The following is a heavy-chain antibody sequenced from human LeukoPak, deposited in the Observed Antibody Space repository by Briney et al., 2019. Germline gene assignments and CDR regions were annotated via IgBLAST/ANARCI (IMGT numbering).Heavy chain of an antibody. CDR1: GGSISTYY. V-gene: IGHV4-59*01. CDR3: ARDVSYNWNYFDY. D-gene: IGHD1-20*01. J-gene: IGHJ4*02. CDR2: IYYSGST. Sequence: PSETLSLTCTVSGGSISTYYWNWIRQPPGKGLEWIGYIYYSGSTNYNPSLTSRVTISVDTSKNQFSLKLSSVTAADTAVYYCARDVSYNWNYFDYWGQGTLVTVSS.